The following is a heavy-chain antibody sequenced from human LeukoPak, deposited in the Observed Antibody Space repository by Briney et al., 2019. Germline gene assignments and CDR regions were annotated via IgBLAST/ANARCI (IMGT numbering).Heavy chain of an antibody. J-gene: IGHJ4*02. D-gene: IGHD3-9*01. CDR2: IKQDGSEK. V-gene: IGHV3-7*01. CDR1: GFTFSSYW. CDR3: ARARYFDWDDFDY. Sequence: GGSLRLSCAASGFTFSSYWMSWFRQAPGKGMEWVANIKQDGSEKYYVDSVKGRFTVSRDNAKNSLYLQMNSLRAEDTGVYYCARARYFDWDDFDYWGQGTLVTVSS.